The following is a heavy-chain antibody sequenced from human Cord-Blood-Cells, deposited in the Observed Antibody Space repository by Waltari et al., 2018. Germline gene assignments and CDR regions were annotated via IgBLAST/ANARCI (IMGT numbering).Heavy chain of an antibody. V-gene: IGHV4-38-2*02. J-gene: IGHJ4*02. CDR1: GYSISSGYY. CDR3: ARESNWGGATFDY. D-gene: IGHD7-27*01. Sequence: QVQLQESGPGLVKPSETLSLTCAVSGYSISSGYYWGWIRQPPGKGLEWIGSIYHSGSSYYNPSLKSRVTTSVDTPKNQFSRKLSSVTAADTAVYYCARESNWGGATFDYWGQGTLVTVSS. CDR2: IYHSGSS.